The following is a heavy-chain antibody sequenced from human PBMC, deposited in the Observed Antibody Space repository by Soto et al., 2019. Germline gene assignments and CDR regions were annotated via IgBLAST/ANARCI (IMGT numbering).Heavy chain of an antibody. J-gene: IGHJ6*02. Sequence: QMQLVQSGPEVKKPGTSVKVSCKASGFTFTSSAVQWVRQARGQRLEWIGWIVVGSGNTNYAQKFQERVTITRDMSTSTAYMELSSRRSEGTAVYYWAATRITMVRGVINGMDVWGQGTTVTVSS. CDR1: GFTFTSSA. CDR3: AATRITMVRGVINGMDV. CDR2: IVVGSGNT. V-gene: IGHV1-58*01. D-gene: IGHD3-10*01.